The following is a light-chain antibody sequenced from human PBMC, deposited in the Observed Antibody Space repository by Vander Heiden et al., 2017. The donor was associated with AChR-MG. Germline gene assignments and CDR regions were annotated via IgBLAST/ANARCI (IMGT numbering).Light chain of an antibody. V-gene: IGLV7-46*01. CDR3: LLSYSGAWV. CDR2: DTN. Sequence: QAVVTQEPSLTVSPGGTVTLTCGSSTGTVTSGHYPYWFQQKPGQAPKTLIYDTNRTHSWTPARFSGSLLGGKAALTLSGAQPEDETEYYCLLSYSGAWVFGGGTKLTVL. J-gene: IGLJ3*02. CDR1: TGTVTSGHY.